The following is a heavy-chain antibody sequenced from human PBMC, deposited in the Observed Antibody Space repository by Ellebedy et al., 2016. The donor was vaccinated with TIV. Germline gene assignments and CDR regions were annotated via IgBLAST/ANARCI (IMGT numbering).Heavy chain of an antibody. CDR2: ISYDGSNK. CDR1: GFTFSSYA. CDR3: ARDGSSWELEGEGFDY. Sequence: GESLKISCAASGFTFSSYAMHWVRQAPGKGLEWVAVISYDGSNKYYADSVKGRFTISRDNSKNTLYLQMNSLRAEDTAVYYCARDGSSWELEGEGFDYWGQGTLVTVSS. V-gene: IGHV3-30-3*01. J-gene: IGHJ4*02. D-gene: IGHD1-26*01.